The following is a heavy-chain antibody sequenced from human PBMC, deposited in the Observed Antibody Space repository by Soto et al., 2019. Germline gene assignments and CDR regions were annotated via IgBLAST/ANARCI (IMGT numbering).Heavy chain of an antibody. CDR1: GGSFSGNY. D-gene: IGHD3-10*01. J-gene: IGHJ4*02. CDR3: ARDPYAYGSGPTPFDY. CDR2: INHSGST. Sequence: SETLSLTCAVYGGSFSGNYWSWIRQPPGKGLEWIGEINHSGSTNYNPSLKRRVTISVDTSKNQFYRKLSYVTAADTAVYYCARDPYAYGSGPTPFDYWGQGTRGAVSS. V-gene: IGHV4-34*01.